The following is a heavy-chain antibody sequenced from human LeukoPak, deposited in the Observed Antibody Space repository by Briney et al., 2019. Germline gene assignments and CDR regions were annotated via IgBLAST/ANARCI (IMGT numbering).Heavy chain of an antibody. CDR2: INHDGSEK. CDR3: ARVRDEAVAGTGGY. D-gene: IGHD6-19*01. CDR1: GFSFSRFW. V-gene: IGHV3-7*01. J-gene: IGHJ4*02. Sequence: GGSLRLSCEASGFSFSRFWMNWVRQAPGKGLEWVANINHDGSEKHYVDSVKGRFTISRDNAKNSLYLQMNSLRVEDTAVYYCARVRDEAVAGTGGYWGQGTLVTVSS.